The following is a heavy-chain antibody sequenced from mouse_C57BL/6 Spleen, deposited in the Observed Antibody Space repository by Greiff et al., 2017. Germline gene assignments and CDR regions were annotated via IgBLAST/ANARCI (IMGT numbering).Heavy chain of an antibody. CDR3: DTTVVAGYFDV. V-gene: IGHV14-4*01. CDR1: GFNIKDDY. CDR2: IDPENGDT. Sequence: EVKLQESGAELVRPGASVKLSCTASGFNIKDDYMHWVKQRPEQGLEWIGWIDPENGDTEYASKFQGKATITADTSSNTAYLQLSSLTSEDTAVYYCDTTVVAGYFDVWGTGTTVTVSS. J-gene: IGHJ1*03. D-gene: IGHD1-1*01.